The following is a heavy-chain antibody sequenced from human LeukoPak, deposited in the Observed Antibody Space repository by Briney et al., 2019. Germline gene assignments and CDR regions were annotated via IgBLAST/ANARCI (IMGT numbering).Heavy chain of an antibody. J-gene: IGHJ6*02. CDR2: GNT. D-gene: IGHD3-3*01. V-gene: IGHV1-8*01. CDR3: ARAKVVTIFGVVIYYGMDV. Sequence: GNTGYAQKFQCRVTMTRNTSISTAYMELSSLRSEDTAVYYCARAKVVTIFGVVIYYGMDVWGQGTTVTVSS.